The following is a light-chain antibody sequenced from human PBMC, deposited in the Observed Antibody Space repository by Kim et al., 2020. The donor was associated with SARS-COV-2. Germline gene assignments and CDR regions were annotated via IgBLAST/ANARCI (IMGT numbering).Light chain of an antibody. V-gene: IGKV3-15*01. CDR3: QKYYDWPWT. CDR1: QSISTN. Sequence: EIVMTQSPATLSVSPGEGVTLSCRASQSISTNLGWYQQKPGQAPRLLIYTASTRATGIPARFSGSGSGTEFTLTISSLQSEDFAVYSCQKYYDWPWTFGQGTKVDIK. J-gene: IGKJ1*01. CDR2: TAS.